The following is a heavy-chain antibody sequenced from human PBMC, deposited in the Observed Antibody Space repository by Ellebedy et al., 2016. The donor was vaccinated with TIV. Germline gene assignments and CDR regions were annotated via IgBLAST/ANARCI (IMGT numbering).Heavy chain of an antibody. CDR1: GGSINNYY. V-gene: IGHV4-59*01. CDR3: ARITSDYDPLTTYHWHLDL. D-gene: IGHD3-9*01. CDR2: IYSSGST. J-gene: IGHJ2*01. Sequence: SETLSLTCSVSGGSINNYYWTWIRQPPGKRLEWIGYIYSSGSTNYSPSLKSRVTVSIDKSKNQISLELSSVTAADTAVYYCARITSDYDPLTTYHWHLDLWGRGTLVTVSS.